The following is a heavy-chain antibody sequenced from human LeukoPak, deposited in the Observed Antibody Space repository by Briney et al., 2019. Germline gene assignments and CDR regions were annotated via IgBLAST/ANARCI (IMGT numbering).Heavy chain of an antibody. D-gene: IGHD1-26*01. J-gene: IGHJ4*02. CDR3: ARDILGSQTPFDY. V-gene: IGHV3-21*01. Sequence: GGSLRLSCAASGFTFSSYNMNWVRQAPGKGLAWVSSISSSSSYIYYADSVKGRFTISRDNARNSLYLQMNSLRVEDTAVYYCARDILGSQTPFDYWGQGTLVTVSS. CDR1: GFTFSSYN. CDR2: ISSSSSYI.